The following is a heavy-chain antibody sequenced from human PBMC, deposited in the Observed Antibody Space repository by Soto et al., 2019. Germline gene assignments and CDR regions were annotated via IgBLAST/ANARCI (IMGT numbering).Heavy chain of an antibody. CDR1: GYTFTGYY. Sequence: ASVKVSCKASGYTFTGYYMHWVRQAPGQGLEWMGWINPNSGGTNYAQKFQGRVTMTRDTSISTAYMELSRLRSDDTAVYYCARGLDQFYYYYGMDVWGQGTTVTVSS. D-gene: IGHD4-17*01. CDR2: INPNSGGT. V-gene: IGHV1-2*02. CDR3: ARGLDQFYYYYGMDV. J-gene: IGHJ6*02.